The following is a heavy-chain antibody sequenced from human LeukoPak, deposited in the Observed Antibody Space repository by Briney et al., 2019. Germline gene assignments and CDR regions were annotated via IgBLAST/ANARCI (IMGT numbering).Heavy chain of an antibody. V-gene: IGHV3-21*01. J-gene: IGHJ4*02. Sequence: GGSLRLSCAASGFTFSTYSMYWVRQAPGKGLEWVSSISSSGSYIYYADSVKGRFTISRDNAKNALYLQMNSLRAEDTAVYYCARLSGSCNGFDYWGQGTLVTVSS. CDR1: GFTFSTYS. CDR3: ARLSGSCNGFDY. CDR2: ISSSGSYI. D-gene: IGHD1-26*01.